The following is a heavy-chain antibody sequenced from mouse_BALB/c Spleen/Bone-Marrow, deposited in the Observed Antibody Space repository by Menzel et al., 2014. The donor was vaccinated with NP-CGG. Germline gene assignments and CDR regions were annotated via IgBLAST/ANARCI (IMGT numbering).Heavy chain of an antibody. CDR3: ARYDGYSDNAMDY. D-gene: IGHD2-3*01. CDR1: GFTFTDYY. J-gene: IGHJ4*01. CDR2: IRNKANGYTT. V-gene: IGHV7-3*02. Sequence: EVKLMESGGGLVQPGSSLRLSCATSGFTFTDYYMNWVRRPPGKALEWLGFIRNKANGYTTEFSASVKGRFTISRDNSQSILYLQMNTLRAEDSATYCCARYDGYSDNAMDYWGQGTSVTVSS.